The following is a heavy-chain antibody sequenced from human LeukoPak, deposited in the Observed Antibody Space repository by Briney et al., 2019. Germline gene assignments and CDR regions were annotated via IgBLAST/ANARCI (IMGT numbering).Heavy chain of an antibody. CDR3: ARDHHYDSSDYTRSADY. CDR2: ISVYNGNT. Sequence: ASVKVSCKXSGYTFTSYGISWVRQAPGQGLEWMGWISVYNGNTNYSQKLQGRVTMTTDTSTSTAYMELRSLRSDDTAVYYCARDHHYDSSDYTRSADYWGQGTLVTVSS. D-gene: IGHD3-22*01. CDR1: GYTFTSYG. J-gene: IGHJ4*02. V-gene: IGHV1-18*01.